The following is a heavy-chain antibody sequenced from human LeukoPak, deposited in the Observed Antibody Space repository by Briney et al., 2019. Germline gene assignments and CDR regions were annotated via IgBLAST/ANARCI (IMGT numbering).Heavy chain of an antibody. CDR3: ARDHDY. V-gene: IGHV3-53*01. CDR2: LYRGGST. J-gene: IGHJ4*02. CDR1: GFPLSSKD. Sequence: GSLKLSLAASGFPLSSKDMSWVRPAAGKGLEWVSLLYRGGSTYYADSVKGRFTISRDNSENTVYLQMNSLRAEDTAVYYCARDHDYWGQGTLVTVSS.